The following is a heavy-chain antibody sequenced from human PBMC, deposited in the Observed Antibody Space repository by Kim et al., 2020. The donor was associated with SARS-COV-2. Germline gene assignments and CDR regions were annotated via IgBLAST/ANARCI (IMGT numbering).Heavy chain of an antibody. CDR1: GYTFTSYG. CDR3: ARGPRSYYYGSGRKTLDYYFDY. D-gene: IGHD3-10*01. Sequence: ASVKVSCKASGYTFTSYGISWVRQAPGRGLEWMGWISAYNGNTNYAQKLQGRVTMTTDTSTSTAYMELRSLRSDDTAVYYCARGPRSYYYGSGRKTLDYYFDYWGQGTLVTVSS. J-gene: IGHJ4*02. CDR2: ISAYNGNT. V-gene: IGHV1-18*01.